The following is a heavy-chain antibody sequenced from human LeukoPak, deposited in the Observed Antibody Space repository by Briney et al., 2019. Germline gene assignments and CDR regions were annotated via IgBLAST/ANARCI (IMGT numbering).Heavy chain of an antibody. CDR1: GFTFSNDW. D-gene: IGHD2-15*01. V-gene: IGHV3-7*01. J-gene: IGHJ4*02. Sequence: GGSLRLSCAASGFTFSNDWMTWVRQAPGKGLEWVANIKQDESEKYYVDSVKGRFTVSRDNSKNSVYLQMNSLRAEDTAMYYCATPVGGVWSFDYWGQGTLVTVSS. CDR3: ATPVGGVWSFDY. CDR2: IKQDESEK.